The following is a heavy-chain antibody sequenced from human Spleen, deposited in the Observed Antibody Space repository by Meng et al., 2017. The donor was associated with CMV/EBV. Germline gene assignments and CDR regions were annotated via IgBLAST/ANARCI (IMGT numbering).Heavy chain of an antibody. CDR3: ARGKYYYGSGSYYPN. CDR1: GGTFSSYA. D-gene: IGHD3-10*01. CDR2: IIPIFGTA. Sequence: SGGTFSSYAISWVRQAPGQGLEWMGGIIPIFGTANYAQKFQGRVTITTDESTSTAYMELSSLRSEDTAVYYCARGKYYYGSGSYYPNWGQGTLVTVSS. V-gene: IGHV1-69*05. J-gene: IGHJ1*01.